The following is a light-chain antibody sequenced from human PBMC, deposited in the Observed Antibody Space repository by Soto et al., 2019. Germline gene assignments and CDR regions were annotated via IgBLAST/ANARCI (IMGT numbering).Light chain of an antibody. CDR3: QGWDSSSDHVV. CDR1: NIGSKS. V-gene: IGLV3-21*04. CDR2: YDS. Sequence: SYELTQPPSVSVAPGKTARITCGGNNIGSKSEHWYQQKPGQAPVLVIYYDSDRPSGIPERFSGYNSGNTATLTISRVEAGDEADYYCQGWDSSSDHVVFGGGTKVTVL. J-gene: IGLJ2*01.